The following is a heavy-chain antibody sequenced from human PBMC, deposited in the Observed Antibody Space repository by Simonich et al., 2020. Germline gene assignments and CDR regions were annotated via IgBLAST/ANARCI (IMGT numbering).Heavy chain of an antibody. CDR3: AKDHIAAAGRNYFDY. CDR1: GFTFDDYA. D-gene: IGHD6-13*01. Sequence: EVQLVASGGGLVQPGRSLRLSCAASGFTFDDYAMHWVRQAPGKGLGRVSGISGNSGSSGYADSVRGRVTISRDNAKNSLYLQMNSLRAEDTALYYCAKDHIAAAGRNYFDYWGQGTLVTVSS. CDR2: ISGNSGSS. J-gene: IGHJ4*02. V-gene: IGHV3-9*01.